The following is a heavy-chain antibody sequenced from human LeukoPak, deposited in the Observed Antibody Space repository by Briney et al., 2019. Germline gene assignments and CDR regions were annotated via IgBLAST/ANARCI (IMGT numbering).Heavy chain of an antibody. CDR3: AKDRVVVEASSYYGLDV. D-gene: IGHD2-15*01. J-gene: IGHJ6*02. CDR2: ISYDGNDK. Sequence: GRSLRLSCAASGFTFRSYGMHWVRQAPGKGLEWVAVISYDGNDKYYADSVRGRLTISRDNSKNTLYLQMNSLRAEDTAVYYCAKDRVVVEASSYYGLDVWGQGTTVTVSS. V-gene: IGHV3-30*18. CDR1: GFTFRSYG.